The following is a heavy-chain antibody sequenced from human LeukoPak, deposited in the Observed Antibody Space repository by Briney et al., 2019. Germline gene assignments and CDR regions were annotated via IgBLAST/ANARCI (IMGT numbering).Heavy chain of an antibody. CDR1: GYTFTIYY. V-gene: IGHV1-46*01. J-gene: IGHJ4*02. CDR2: INPSDGST. CDR3: EVVPNY. Sequence: GASVTVSCTASGYTFTIYYMQWVRQAPGQGLEWVGIINPSDGSTSSAQKFQGRVTMTRDTSTSTVYMELSSLRSEDTAVYYCEVVPNYWGQGTLVTVAS. D-gene: IGHD3-22*01.